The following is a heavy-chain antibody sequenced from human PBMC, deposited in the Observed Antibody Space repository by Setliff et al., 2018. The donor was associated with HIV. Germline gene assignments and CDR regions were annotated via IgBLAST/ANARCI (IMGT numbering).Heavy chain of an antibody. J-gene: IGHJ5*02. CDR1: NTSVSGYY. Sequence: SETLSLTCAVYNTSVSGYYWTWIRQSPGRGLEWIGEINQSGGTDYNPSLRSRVYMSLDTSKNQFSLKLLSVTAADSAVYYSARGLGITMVRGIRTFDPWGQGTQVTVSS. CDR3: ARGLGITMVRGIRTFDP. CDR2: INQSGGT. D-gene: IGHD3-10*01. V-gene: IGHV4-34*01.